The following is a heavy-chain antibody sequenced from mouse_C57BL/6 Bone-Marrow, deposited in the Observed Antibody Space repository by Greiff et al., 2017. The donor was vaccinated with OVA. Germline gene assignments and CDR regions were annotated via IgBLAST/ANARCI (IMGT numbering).Heavy chain of an antibody. J-gene: IGHJ2*01. CDR1: GYTFTDYY. V-gene: IGHV1-26*01. CDR2: INPNNGGT. Sequence: EVQLQQSGPELVKPGASVKISCKASGYTFTDYYMNWVKQSHGKSLEWIGDINPNNGGTSYNQKFKGKATLTVDKSSSTAYMELRSLTSEDSAVYYCARWAKIGYYFDYWGQGTTLTVSS. D-gene: IGHD3-1*01. CDR3: ARWAKIGYYFDY.